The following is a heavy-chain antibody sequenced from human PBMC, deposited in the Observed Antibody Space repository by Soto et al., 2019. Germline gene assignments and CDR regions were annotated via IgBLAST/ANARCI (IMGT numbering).Heavy chain of an antibody. CDR2: LKSKTDGGTT. CDR3: TTDRLCGGDCSDPVDY. V-gene: IGHV3-15*01. CDR1: GFTFSNAW. J-gene: IGHJ4*02. Sequence: GGSLRLSCAASGFTFSNAWMSWVRQAPGKGLEWVGRLKSKTDGGTTDYAAPVKGRFTISRDDSTNTLYLQMNSLKTEDTAVYYWTTDRLCGGDCSDPVDYWGQGTLVTVSS. D-gene: IGHD2-21*02.